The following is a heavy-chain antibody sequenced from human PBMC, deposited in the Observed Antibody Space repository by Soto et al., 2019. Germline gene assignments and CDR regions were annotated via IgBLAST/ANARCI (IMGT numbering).Heavy chain of an antibody. CDR2: IAYDGINK. D-gene: IGHD1-26*01. Sequence: QVQLVESGGGVVQPGTSLRLSCVASGFTFSKFDMHWIRQTPDKRLQWVAFIAYDGINKYYTGSVKGRFTVSRDNSKNTVSLQMNNVALEDTATYFCARGDQYDILLRYYAMDVWGLGTTVSISS. V-gene: IGHV3-30-3*01. CDR1: GFTFSKFD. CDR3: ARGDQYDILLRYYAMDV. J-gene: IGHJ6*02.